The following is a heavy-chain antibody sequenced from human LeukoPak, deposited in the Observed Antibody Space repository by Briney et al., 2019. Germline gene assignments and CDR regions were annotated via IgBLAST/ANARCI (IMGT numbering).Heavy chain of an antibody. Sequence: GGSLRLSCAASGFTFSSYGMHWVRQAPGKGLEWVAVISYDGSNKYYADSVKGRFTISRDNSRNTLYLQMNSLRAEDTAMYYCAKTHQESSWYGTAYYYYGMDVWGQGTTVTVSS. CDR2: ISYDGSNK. CDR3: AKTHQESSWYGTAYYYYGMDV. CDR1: GFTFSSYG. D-gene: IGHD6-13*01. J-gene: IGHJ6*02. V-gene: IGHV3-30*18.